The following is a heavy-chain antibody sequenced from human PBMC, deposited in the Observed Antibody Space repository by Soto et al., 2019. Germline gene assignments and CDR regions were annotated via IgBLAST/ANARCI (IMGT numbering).Heavy chain of an antibody. CDR1: GFTFSSYG. J-gene: IGHJ4*02. V-gene: IGHV3-33*01. CDR3: ARWGIAAGDY. D-gene: IGHD6-13*01. Sequence: QVQLVESGGGVVQPGRSLRLSCAASGFTFSSYGMHWVRQAPGKGLEWVAVIWYDGSNKYYADSVKGRFTISRDNSKHTPYLQMNSMRAEDTAVYYCARWGIAAGDYWGQGTLVTVSS. CDR2: IWYDGSNK.